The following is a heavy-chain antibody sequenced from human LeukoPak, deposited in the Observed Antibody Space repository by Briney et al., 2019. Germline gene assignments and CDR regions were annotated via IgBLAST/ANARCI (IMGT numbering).Heavy chain of an antibody. Sequence: GGSLRLSCAASGFTFSSYGMHWVRQAPGKGLEWVAVISYDGSNKYYADSVKGRFTISRDNYKNTLYLQMNSLRAEDTAVYYCAKLQDIVVVVAALDYWGQGTLVTVSS. V-gene: IGHV3-30*18. CDR3: AKLQDIVVVVAALDY. CDR2: ISYDGSNK. CDR1: GFTFSSYG. D-gene: IGHD2-15*01. J-gene: IGHJ4*02.